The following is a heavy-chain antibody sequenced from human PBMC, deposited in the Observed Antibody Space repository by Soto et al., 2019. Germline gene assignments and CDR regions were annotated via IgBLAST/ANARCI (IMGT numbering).Heavy chain of an antibody. D-gene: IGHD2-2*02. CDR2: IYPAASDA. CDR1: VYSFSNYW. Sequence: PGESLKISSQGSVYSFSNYWIAWLRPLPVKGLVLMGIIYPAASDARYSPSFQGQVTISVDNSISTAYLQWRSLKASDTAMYYCARLLCLSTSCYTGSRPFFDYWGQGALVTVSS. CDR3: ARLLCLSTSCYTGSRPFFDY. J-gene: IGHJ4*02. V-gene: IGHV5-51*01.